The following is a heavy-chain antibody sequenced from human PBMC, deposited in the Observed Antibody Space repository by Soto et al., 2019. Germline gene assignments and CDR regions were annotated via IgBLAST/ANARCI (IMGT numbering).Heavy chain of an antibody. CDR1: GFTYDDYD. J-gene: IGHJ4*02. V-gene: IGHV3-9*01. CDR3: AKGRGGSYWGDNCYY. Sequence: EVQRVESGGGLVQPGRSLRLSCAASGFTYDDYDMHGVRQAPGKGLAWVSAISWNSGRTAYADSVKGRFTISRDNAKNFLYLQMQRLGAEDTALYHCAKGRGGSYWGDNCYYWGQGTLVTVSS. D-gene: IGHD1-26*01. CDR2: ISWNSGRT.